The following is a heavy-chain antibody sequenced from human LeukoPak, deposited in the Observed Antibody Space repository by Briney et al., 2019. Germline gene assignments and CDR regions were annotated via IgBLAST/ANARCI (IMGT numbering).Heavy chain of an antibody. CDR1: GAYIGTYY. CDR2: ISQNGYT. J-gene: IGHJ6*02. V-gene: IGHV4-59*08. D-gene: IGHD2-2*01. Sequence: SETLSLTCTVSGAYIGTYYWSWIRQPPGKGLEWIGYISQNGYTNYGPSLKSRVTISRDTSENQFSLILSSVTAADTGLYYCTRHDVVPVIGHGVADWGQGTTVTVSS. CDR3: TRHDVVPVIGHGVAD.